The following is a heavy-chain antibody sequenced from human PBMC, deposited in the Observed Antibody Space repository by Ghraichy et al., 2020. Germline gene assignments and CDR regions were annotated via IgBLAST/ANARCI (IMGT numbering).Heavy chain of an antibody. D-gene: IGHD1-26*01. J-gene: IGHJ4*02. CDR1: QIPFSTSG. CDR2: IWQDESNK. V-gene: IGHV3-33*01. Sequence: GGSLRLSCVTSQIPFSTSGMHWVRQAPGKGLEWVATIWQDESNKYYVDSVKGRFTISRDNSKNTLYLQMNSLRVDDTAVYYCARDSGRTCADHGGQGTLVTVSS. CDR3: ARDSGRTCADH.